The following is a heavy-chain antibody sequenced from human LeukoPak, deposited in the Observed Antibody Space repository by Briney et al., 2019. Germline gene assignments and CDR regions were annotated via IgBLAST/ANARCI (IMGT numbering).Heavy chain of an antibody. CDR2: ISAYNGNT. V-gene: IGHV1-18*01. J-gene: IGHJ4*02. CDR1: GYTFTSYG. CDR3: AGPMVRGDESQFDY. D-gene: IGHD3-10*01. Sequence: PRASVKVSCKASGYTFTSYGISWVRQAPGQGLEWMGWISAYNGNTNYAQKLQGRVTMTTDTSTSTAYMELRGLRSDDTAVYYCAGPMVRGDESQFDYWGQGTLVTVSS.